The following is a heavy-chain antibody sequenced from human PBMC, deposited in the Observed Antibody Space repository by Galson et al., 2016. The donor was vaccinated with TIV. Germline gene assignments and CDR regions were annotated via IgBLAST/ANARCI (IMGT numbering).Heavy chain of an antibody. J-gene: IGHJ6*04. V-gene: IGHV1-18*01. CDR3: ARVPTKTFDFWSGFDNSFCMDV. Sequence: SVKVSCKASGYTLSSYSISWVRQAPGQGLEWMGWISGYNGNKIYAQKFQDRVTMTTDTSTNTAYMELRSLRSDDTAVYYCARVPTKTFDFWSGFDNSFCMDVWGKGTTVTVSS. D-gene: IGHD3-3*01. CDR2: ISGYNGNK. CDR1: GYTLSSYS.